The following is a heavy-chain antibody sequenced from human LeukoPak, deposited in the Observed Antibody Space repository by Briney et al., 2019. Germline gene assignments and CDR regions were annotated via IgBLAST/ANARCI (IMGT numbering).Heavy chain of an antibody. D-gene: IGHD5-18*01. CDR3: ARVVDTAMVTGCYFDY. J-gene: IGHJ4*02. CDR1: GGSISSGGYS. Sequence: PSETLSLTCALSGGSISSGGYSWSWIRQPPGKGLEWIGYIYHSGSTYYNPSLKSRVTISVDRSKNQFSLKLSSVTAADTAVYYCARVVDTAMVTGCYFDYWGQGTLVTVSS. CDR2: IYHSGST. V-gene: IGHV4-30-2*01.